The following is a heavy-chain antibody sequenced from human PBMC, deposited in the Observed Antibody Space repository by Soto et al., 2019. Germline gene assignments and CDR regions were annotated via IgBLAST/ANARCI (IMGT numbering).Heavy chain of an antibody. D-gene: IGHD3-10*01. V-gene: IGHV3-30*18. Sequence: GGSLRLSCAASGFTFSSYGMHWVRQAPGKGLEWVAVISYDGSNKYYADSVKGRLTISRDNSKNTLYLQMNSLRAEDTAVYYCAKDRGWFGELLYYYYGMDVWGQGTTVTVSS. CDR1: GFTFSSYG. CDR2: ISYDGSNK. J-gene: IGHJ6*02. CDR3: AKDRGWFGELLYYYYGMDV.